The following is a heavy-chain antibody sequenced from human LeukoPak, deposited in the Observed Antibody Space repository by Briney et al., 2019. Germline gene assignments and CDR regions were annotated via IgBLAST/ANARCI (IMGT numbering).Heavy chain of an antibody. J-gene: IGHJ4*02. CDR2: IYYSGST. V-gene: IGHV4-30-4*07. CDR3: ASHSSGVPFDY. D-gene: IGHD6-19*01. Sequence: SETLSLTCAVSGGSISSGGYSWSWIRQPPGKGLEWIGYIYYSGSTYYNPSLKSRVTISVDTSKNQFSLKLSSVTAADTAVYYCASHSSGVPFDYWGQGTLVTVSS. CDR1: GGSISSGGYS.